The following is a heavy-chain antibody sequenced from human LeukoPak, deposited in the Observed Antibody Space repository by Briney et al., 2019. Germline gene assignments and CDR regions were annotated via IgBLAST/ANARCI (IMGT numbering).Heavy chain of an antibody. Sequence: GGSLRLSCAASGFIFSSYWMHWVRQAPGKGRVGVSRIHSDGSDTTYPDSVKGRFTISRDNAKNTLYLQMNSLRAEDTAVYYCAREGNSGWRDDGFDIWGQGTMVTVSS. CDR1: GFIFSSYW. CDR2: IHSDGSDT. V-gene: IGHV3-74*01. CDR3: AREGNSGWRDDGFDI. J-gene: IGHJ3*02. D-gene: IGHD6-19*01.